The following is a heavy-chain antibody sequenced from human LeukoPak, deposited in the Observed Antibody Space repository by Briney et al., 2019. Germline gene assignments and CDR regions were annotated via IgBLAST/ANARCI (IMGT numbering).Heavy chain of an antibody. V-gene: IGHV4-34*01. J-gene: IGHJ4*02. CDR1: GGSFSGYY. CDR2: INHSGST. CDR3: ASGGSRVSGHDY. Sequence: SETLSLTCAVYGGSFSGYYWSWIRQPPGKGLEWIGEINHSGSTNYNPSLKSRVTISVDTSKNQFSLKLSSVTAADTAVYYCASGGSRVSGHDYWGQGTLVTVSS. D-gene: IGHD2-15*01.